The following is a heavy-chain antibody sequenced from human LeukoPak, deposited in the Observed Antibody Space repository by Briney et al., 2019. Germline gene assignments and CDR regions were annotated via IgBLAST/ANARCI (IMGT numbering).Heavy chain of an antibody. J-gene: IGHJ4*02. V-gene: IGHV3-21*01. CDR3: ARDVEYCSSTSCYAFDY. CDR1: GFTFSSYS. Sequence: GGSLRLSCAASGFTFSSYSMNWVRQAPGKGLEWVSSISSSSSYIYYADSVKGRFTISRDNAKNSLYLQMNSLRAEDTAVYYCARDVEYCSSTSCYAFDYWGQGTLVTVSS. D-gene: IGHD2-2*01. CDR2: ISSSSSYI.